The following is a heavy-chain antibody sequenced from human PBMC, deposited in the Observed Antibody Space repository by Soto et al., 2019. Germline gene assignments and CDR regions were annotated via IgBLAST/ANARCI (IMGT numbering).Heavy chain of an antibody. Sequence: QVQLQESGPGLVKPSETLSLTCTVSGGSISSYYWSWIRQPPGKGLEWIGYIYYSGSTNYNPSLKSRVTISVDTSKNQFSLKLRSVTAADTAVYYCAKLAVAGTGWFDPWGQGTLVTVSS. J-gene: IGHJ5*02. CDR1: GGSISSYY. CDR3: AKLAVAGTGWFDP. V-gene: IGHV4-59*01. CDR2: IYYSGST. D-gene: IGHD6-19*01.